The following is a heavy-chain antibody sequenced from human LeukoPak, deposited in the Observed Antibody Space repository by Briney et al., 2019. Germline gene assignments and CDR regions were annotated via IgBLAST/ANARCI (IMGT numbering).Heavy chain of an antibody. V-gene: IGHV5-51*01. CDR3: ARRRIVGSGWYDGAFDI. J-gene: IGHJ3*02. D-gene: IGHD6-19*01. CDR1: GFYFITYW. CDR2: IYPHDSDT. Sequence: GESLKISCQTSGFYFITYWIGWVRQMPGKGLKWMGIIYPHDSDTRYSPSFQGQVTFSVDKSMNTAYLQWGSLKASDTAMYYCARRRIVGSGWYDGAFDIWGQGTMVTVSS.